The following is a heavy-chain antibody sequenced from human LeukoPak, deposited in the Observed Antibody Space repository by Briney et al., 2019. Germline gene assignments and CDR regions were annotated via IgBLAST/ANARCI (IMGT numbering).Heavy chain of an antibody. D-gene: IGHD3-10*01. CDR2: NYYTGST. J-gene: IGHJ4*02. CDR1: GGSLSGYY. V-gene: IGHV4-59*08. CDR3: VRWDYYGSGSRRLDY. Sequence: SETLSLTCTVSGGSLSGYYWNWIRQPPGKGLEWIGYNYYTGSTNYNPSLKSRLTISVDTSKNQFSLTLSSVTAADTAIYYCVRWDYYGSGSRRLDYWGQGTLVTVSS.